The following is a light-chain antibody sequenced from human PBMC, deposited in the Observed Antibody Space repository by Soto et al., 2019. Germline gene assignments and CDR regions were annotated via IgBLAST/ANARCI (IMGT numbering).Light chain of an antibody. CDR1: HSVSSSY. J-gene: IGKJ2*01. CDR2: GAS. CDR3: QQYGSSPPYT. Sequence: IVLTQSPGTLSLSPGERATLSCRASHSVSSSYLAWYQQKPGQAPRLLIYGASSRATGIPDRFSGSGSGTDFTLPISRLEPEDFAVYYCQQYGSSPPYTFGQGTKLEIK. V-gene: IGKV3-20*01.